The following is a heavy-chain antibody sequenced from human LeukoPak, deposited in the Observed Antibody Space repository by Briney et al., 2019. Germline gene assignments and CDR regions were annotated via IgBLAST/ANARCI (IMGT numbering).Heavy chain of an antibody. Sequence: PSETLSLTCTVSGGSIISSSYYWSWIRQPPGKGLECIGEINHSGSTNYNPSLKSRVTISVDTSKKQLSLRLRSVTAADTAVYYCARGPSIQLWSDPYNYYGLDVWGQGTTVTVSS. CDR1: GGSIISSSYY. J-gene: IGHJ6*02. D-gene: IGHD5-18*01. CDR3: ARGPSIQLWSDPYNYYGLDV. V-gene: IGHV4-39*07. CDR2: INHSGST.